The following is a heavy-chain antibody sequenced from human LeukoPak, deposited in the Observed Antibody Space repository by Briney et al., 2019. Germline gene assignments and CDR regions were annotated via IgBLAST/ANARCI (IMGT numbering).Heavy chain of an antibody. V-gene: IGHV3-23*01. CDR1: GFTFSSYW. J-gene: IGHJ1*01. CDR3: AKDPANQLLYPAHFSH. CDR2: ISGSGVST. D-gene: IGHD2-2*01. Sequence: GGSLRLSCAASGFTFSSYWMHWVRQAPGKGLEWVSAISGSGVSTSYADSVKGRFTISRDNSKNTLYLHMNSLRAEDTAIYFCAKDPANQLLYPAHFSHWGQGTLVTVSS.